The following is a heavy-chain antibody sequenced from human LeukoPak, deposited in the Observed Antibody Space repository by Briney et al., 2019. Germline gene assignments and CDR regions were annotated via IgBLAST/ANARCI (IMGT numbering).Heavy chain of an antibody. CDR3: ARVRQYDFWSGYYPYYYYGMDV. Sequence: PSETLSLTCAVYGGSFSGYYWSWIRQPPGKGLEWIGEINHSGSTNYNPSLKSRVTISVDTSKNQFSLKLSSVTAADTAVYYCARVRQYDFWSGYYPYYYYGMDVWGQGTTVTVSS. J-gene: IGHJ6*02. CDR2: INHSGST. CDR1: GGSFSGYY. V-gene: IGHV4-34*01. D-gene: IGHD3-3*01.